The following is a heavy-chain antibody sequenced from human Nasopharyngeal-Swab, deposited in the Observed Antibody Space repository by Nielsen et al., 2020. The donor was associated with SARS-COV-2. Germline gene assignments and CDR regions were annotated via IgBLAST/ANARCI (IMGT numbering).Heavy chain of an antibody. V-gene: IGHV1-69*10. CDR2: ILPMIGLT. CDR3: ARDIGHCSSGNCYGDWFDP. CDR1: GGTFSSNG. D-gene: IGHD2-15*01. Sequence: SVKVSCKASGGTFSSNGITWVRQAPGQGLEWMGGILPMIGLTNYAQKFQGRVIITADKSTGTAYMDLSSLTSEDTAVYYCARDIGHCSSGNCYGDWFDPWGQGTLVTVSS. J-gene: IGHJ5*02.